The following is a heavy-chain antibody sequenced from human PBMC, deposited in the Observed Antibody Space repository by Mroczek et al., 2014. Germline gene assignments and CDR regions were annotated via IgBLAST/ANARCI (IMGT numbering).Heavy chain of an antibody. CDR1: GGSISSSSYY. Sequence: QVQLQESGPGLVKPSETLSLTCTVSGGSISSSSYYWGWIRQPPGKGLEWIGSIYYSGSTYYNPSLKSRVTISVDTSKNQFSLKLSSVTAADTAVYYCARRDRFALRHFDYWGQGTLVTVSS. D-gene: IGHD5-12*01. CDR3: ARRDRFALRHFDY. V-gene: IGHV4-39*01. CDR2: IYYSGST. J-gene: IGHJ4*02.